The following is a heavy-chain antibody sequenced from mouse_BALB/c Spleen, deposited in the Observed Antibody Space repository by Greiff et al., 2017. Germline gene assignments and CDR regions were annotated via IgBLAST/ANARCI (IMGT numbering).Heavy chain of an antibody. Sequence: EVQRVESGGDLVKPGGSLKLSCAASGFTFSSYGMSWVRQTPDKRLEWVATISSGGSYTYYPDSVKGRFTISRDNAKNTLYLQMSSLKSEDTAMYYCARHDYGSSYEDYWGQGTTLTVSS. CDR1: GFTFSSYG. CDR2: ISSGGSYT. V-gene: IGHV5-6*01. CDR3: ARHDYGSSYEDY. D-gene: IGHD1-1*01. J-gene: IGHJ2*01.